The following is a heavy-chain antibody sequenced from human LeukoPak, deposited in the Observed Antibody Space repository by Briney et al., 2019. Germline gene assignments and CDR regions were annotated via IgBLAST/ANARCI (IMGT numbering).Heavy chain of an antibody. D-gene: IGHD1-26*01. CDR1: GGSISSYY. CDR3: ARDYGVGATSYVFDI. J-gene: IGHJ3*02. V-gene: IGHV4-4*07. Sequence: SETLSLTCTVSGGSISSYYWSWIRQPAGKGLEWIGRIYTSGSTNYNPSLKSRVTMSVDTSKNQFSLKLSSVTAADTAVYYCARDYGVGATSYVFDIWGQGTMVTVSS. CDR2: IYTSGST.